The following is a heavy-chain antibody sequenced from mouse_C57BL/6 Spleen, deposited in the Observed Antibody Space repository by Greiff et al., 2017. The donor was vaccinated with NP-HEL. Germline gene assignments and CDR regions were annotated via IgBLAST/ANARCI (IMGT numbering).Heavy chain of an antibody. Sequence: QVHVKQSGAELARPGASVKLSCKASGYTFTSYGISWVKQRTGQGLEWIGEIILRGGILSSIENFKGKATLTADKSSSTAYMELRSLTSEDSAVYFCARSGDYEGFFAYWGQGTLVTVSA. CDR1: GYTFTSYG. V-gene: IGHV1-81*01. CDR2: IILRGGIL. CDR3: ARSGDYEGFFAY. D-gene: IGHD2-4*01. J-gene: IGHJ3*01.